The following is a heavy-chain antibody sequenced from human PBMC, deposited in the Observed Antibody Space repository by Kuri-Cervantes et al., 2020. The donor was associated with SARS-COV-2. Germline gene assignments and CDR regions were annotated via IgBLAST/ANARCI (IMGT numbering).Heavy chain of an antibody. Sequence: GGSLRLSCAASTITFSECRMSRVRQAPGKGLEWVSLISWDGGSTYYADSVKGRFTISRDNSKNSLYLQMNSLRAEDMALYYCAKTSKVGATGYTAGWYFDLWGRGTLVTVSS. CDR2: ISWDGGST. D-gene: IGHD1-26*01. CDR3: AKTSKVGATGYTAGWYFDL. CDR1: TITFSECR. J-gene: IGHJ2*01. V-gene: IGHV3-43D*03.